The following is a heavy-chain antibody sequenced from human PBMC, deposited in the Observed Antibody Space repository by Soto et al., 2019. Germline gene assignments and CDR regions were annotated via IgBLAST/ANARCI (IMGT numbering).Heavy chain of an antibody. CDR3: ASVPGRYYYGMDI. V-gene: IGHV4-34*01. Sequence: QVQLQQWGAGLLKPSETLSLTCAVYGGSFSGYYWSWIRQPPGKGLEWFGEINHSGSTNYNPSLMSRVTISVDTSKNQFSLHLSSVTASDAAVYYCASVPGRYYYGMDIWGQGTTVTVPS. J-gene: IGHJ6*02. CDR1: GGSFSGYY. CDR2: INHSGST.